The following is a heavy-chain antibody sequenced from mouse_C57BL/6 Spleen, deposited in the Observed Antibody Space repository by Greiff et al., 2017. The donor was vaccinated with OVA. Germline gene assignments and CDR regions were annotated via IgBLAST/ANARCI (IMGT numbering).Heavy chain of an antibody. D-gene: IGHD4-1*01. J-gene: IGHJ3*01. V-gene: IGHV1-18*01. CDR3: ARRGWDGFAY. CDR1: GYTFTDYN. Sequence: EVKLQQSGPELVKPGASVKIPCKASGYTFTDYNMDWVKQSHGKSLEWIGDINPNNGGTIYNQKFKGKATLTVDKSSSTAYMELRSLTSEDTAVYYCARRGWDGFAYWGQGTLVTVSA. CDR2: INPNNGGT.